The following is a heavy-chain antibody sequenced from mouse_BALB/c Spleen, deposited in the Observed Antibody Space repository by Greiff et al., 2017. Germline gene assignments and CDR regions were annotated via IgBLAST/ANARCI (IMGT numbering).Heavy chain of an antibody. CDR2: ILPGSGST. J-gene: IGHJ3*01. D-gene: IGHD2-4*01. V-gene: IGHV1-9*01. CDR1: GYTFSSYW. Sequence: QVQLQQSGAALMKPGASVKISCKATGYTFSSYWIEWVKQRPGHGLEWIGEILPGSGSTNYNEKFKGKATFTADTSSNTAYMQLSSLTSEDSAVYYCARPYYDCDGFAYWGQGTLVTVSA. CDR3: ARPYYDCDGFAY.